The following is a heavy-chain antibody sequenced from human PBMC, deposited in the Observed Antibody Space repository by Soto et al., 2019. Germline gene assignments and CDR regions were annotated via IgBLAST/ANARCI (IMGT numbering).Heavy chain of an antibody. Sequence: PGGSLRLSCAASGFTVSSNYMSWVRQAPGKGLEWVSVIYSGGSTYYADSVKGRFTISRDNSKNTLYLQMNSLRAEDTAVYYCAKDPHSSGVWDRYDYWGQGTLVTVSS. CDR2: IYSGGST. V-gene: IGHV3-53*01. D-gene: IGHD6-19*01. J-gene: IGHJ4*02. CDR1: GFTVSSNY. CDR3: AKDPHSSGVWDRYDY.